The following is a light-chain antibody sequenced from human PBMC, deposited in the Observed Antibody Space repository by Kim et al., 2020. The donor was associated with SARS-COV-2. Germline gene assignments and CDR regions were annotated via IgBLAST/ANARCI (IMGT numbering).Light chain of an antibody. CDR3: NSRDSSGNHLV. CDR2: GKN. Sequence: SSDLTQDPAVSVALGQTVRITCQGDSLRSYYASWYQQKPGQAPVLVIYGKNNRPSGIPDRFSGSSSGNTASLTITGAQAEDEADYYCNSRDSSGNHLVF. V-gene: IGLV3-19*01. CDR1: SLRSYY. J-gene: IGLJ2*01.